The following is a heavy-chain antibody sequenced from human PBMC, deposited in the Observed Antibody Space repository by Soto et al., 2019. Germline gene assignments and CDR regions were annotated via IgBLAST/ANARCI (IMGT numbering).Heavy chain of an antibody. CDR3: AREYDSSGYYYGYYYGMDV. Sequence: GSLRLSCAASGFSFSSYSVNWVRQAPGKGLEWVSSISSSSSYIYYEDSVKGRFTISRDNAKNSLYLQMNSLRAEDTAVYYCAREYDSSGYYYGYYYGMDVWGQGTTVTVSS. CDR2: ISSSSSYI. CDR1: GFSFSSYS. D-gene: IGHD3-22*01. V-gene: IGHV3-21*01. J-gene: IGHJ6*02.